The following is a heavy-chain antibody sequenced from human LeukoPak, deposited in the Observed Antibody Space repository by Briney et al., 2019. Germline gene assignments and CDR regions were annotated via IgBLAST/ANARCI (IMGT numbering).Heavy chain of an antibody. Sequence: PGRSLRLSCAASGFTFDDYAMHWVRQAPGKGLEWVSGISWNSGSIGYADSVKGRFTISRDNAKNSLYLQMNSLKTEDTAVYYCTTRLASTSSFMDVWGKGTTVTVSS. CDR3: TTRLASTSSFMDV. D-gene: IGHD2-2*01. CDR2: ISWNSGSI. V-gene: IGHV3-9*01. CDR1: GFTFDDYA. J-gene: IGHJ6*03.